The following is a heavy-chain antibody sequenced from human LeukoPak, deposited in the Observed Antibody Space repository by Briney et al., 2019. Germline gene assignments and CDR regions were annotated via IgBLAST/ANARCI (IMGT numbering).Heavy chain of an antibody. J-gene: IGHJ4*02. Sequence: GGSLRLSCAASGFTFSSYGMHWVRQAPGKGLEWVAVISYDGSNKYYADSVKGRFTISRDNSKNTLYLQMNSLRAEDTAVYYSVRSSFDYWGQGTLVTVSS. CDR3: VRSSFDY. D-gene: IGHD6-13*01. V-gene: IGHV3-30*03. CDR2: ISYDGSNK. CDR1: GFTFSSYG.